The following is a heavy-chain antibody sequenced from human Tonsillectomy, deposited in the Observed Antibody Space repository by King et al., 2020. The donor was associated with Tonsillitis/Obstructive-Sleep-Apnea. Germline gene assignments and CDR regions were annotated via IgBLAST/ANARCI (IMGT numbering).Heavy chain of an antibody. D-gene: IGHD6-19*01. CDR2: ISSSGSTI. CDR3: ARDQYRSGWYPDAFDI. CDR1: GFTFSSYE. J-gene: IGHJ3*02. V-gene: IGHV3-48*03. Sequence: VQLVESGGGLVQPGGSLRLSCAASGFTFSSYEMNWVRQAPGKGLEWVSYISSSGSTIYYADSVKGRFTISRDNAKNSLYLQMNSLRAEDTAVYYCARDQYRSGWYPDAFDIWGQGTMVTVSS.